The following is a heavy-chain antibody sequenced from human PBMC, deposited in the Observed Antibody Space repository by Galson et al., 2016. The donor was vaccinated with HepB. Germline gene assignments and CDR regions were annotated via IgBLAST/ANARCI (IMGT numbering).Heavy chain of an antibody. CDR3: VKGGYYNRKGFDY. Sequence: SLRLSCAASGFTLINYAMHWVRQAPGKGLEYVSTISTNGGYTNYADSVKGRFTISRDNSKNTLYLQMSSLRPEDTAVYYCVKGGYYNRKGFDYWGLGTLVTVSS. CDR2: ISTNGGYT. V-gene: IGHV3-64D*06. CDR1: GFTLINYA. J-gene: IGHJ4*02. D-gene: IGHD3-22*01.